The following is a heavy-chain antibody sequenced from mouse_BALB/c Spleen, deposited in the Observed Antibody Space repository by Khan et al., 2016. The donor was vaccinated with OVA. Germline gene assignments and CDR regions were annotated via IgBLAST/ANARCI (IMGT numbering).Heavy chain of an antibody. J-gene: IGHJ3*01. CDR1: GYTFTTYW. V-gene: IGHV1-7*01. Sequence: QVQLQQSGAELANPGASVKMSCKASGYTFTTYWMHWVKQRPGQGLEWIGYINPSTGYTEYNQKFKDKATLTTDKSSSTAYMQLSSLTSEDSAVXYCTRRGLFGVFVYWGQGTLVTVSA. CDR2: INPSTGYT. CDR3: TRRGLFGVFVY. D-gene: IGHD1-1*02.